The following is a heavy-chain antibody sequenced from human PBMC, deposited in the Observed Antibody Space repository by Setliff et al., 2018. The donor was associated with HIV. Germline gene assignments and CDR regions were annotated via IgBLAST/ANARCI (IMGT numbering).Heavy chain of an antibody. Sequence: SETLSLTCAVFGYSISSGNYWGWIRQPPGKGLEWIGSSYHTGSTYYNPSLKSRVIISVDTSKNQFSLKLSSVTAADTAVYYCARTDIEAGHNHFDYWGQGTLVTVSS. CDR1: GYSISSGNY. D-gene: IGHD5-12*01. V-gene: IGHV4-38-2*01. CDR3: ARTDIEAGHNHFDY. CDR2: SYHTGST. J-gene: IGHJ4*02.